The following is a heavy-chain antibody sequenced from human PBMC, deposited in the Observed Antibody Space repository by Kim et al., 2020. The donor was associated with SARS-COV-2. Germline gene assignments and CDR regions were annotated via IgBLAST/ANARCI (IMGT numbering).Heavy chain of an antibody. V-gene: IGHV3-23*01. D-gene: IGHD1-26*01. J-gene: IGHJ3*02. CDR1: GLTFSNYA. Sequence: GGSLRLSCAASGLTFSNYAMNWVRQAPGKGLEWVSAISGSGGSIYYADFVKGRFTISRDNSKNTLYLQMNSLRAEDTAVYYCAKEGDWELPGGPQPPDAFDIWGQGTMVTVSS. CDR2: ISGSGGSI. CDR3: AKEGDWELPGGPQPPDAFDI.